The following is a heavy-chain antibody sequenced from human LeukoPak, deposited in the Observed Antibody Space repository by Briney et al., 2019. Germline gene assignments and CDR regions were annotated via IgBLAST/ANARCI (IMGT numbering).Heavy chain of an antibody. J-gene: IGHJ4*02. V-gene: IGHV1-69*04. D-gene: IGHD3-22*01. CDR3: AREPLPGGYDSSGEPDY. Sequence: SVKVSCKASGGTFSSYAISWVRQAPGQGLEWMGRIIPIFGIANYAQKFQGRVTITADKSTSTAYMELSGLRSEDTAVYYCAREPLPGGYDSSGEPDYWGQGTLVTVSS. CDR2: IIPIFGIA. CDR1: GGTFSSYA.